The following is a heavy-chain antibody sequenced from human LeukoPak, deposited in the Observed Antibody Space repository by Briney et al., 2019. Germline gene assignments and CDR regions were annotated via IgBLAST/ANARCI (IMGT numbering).Heavy chain of an antibody. J-gene: IGHJ4*02. Sequence: PGGSLRLSCAASGFTFSSYGMHWVRQAPGKRLEWVAVIWYDGSNKYYADSVKGRFTISRDNSKNTLYLQMNSLRAEDTAVYYCARDYYDSSRGFDYWGQGTLVTVSS. CDR3: ARDYYDSSRGFDY. V-gene: IGHV3-33*01. CDR2: IWYDGSNK. CDR1: GFTFSSYG. D-gene: IGHD3-22*01.